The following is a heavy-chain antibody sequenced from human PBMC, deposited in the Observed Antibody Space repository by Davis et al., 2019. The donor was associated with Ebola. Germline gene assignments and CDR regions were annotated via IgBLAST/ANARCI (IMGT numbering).Heavy chain of an antibody. CDR1: GGSVSSGSYY. Sequence: SETLSLTCTVSGGSVSSGSYYWSWIRQPPGKGLEWIGYIYYSGSTNYNPSLKSRVTISVDTSKNQFSLKLSSVTAADTAVYYCASLYCSGGSCHGGMDVWGQGTTVTVSS. D-gene: IGHD2-15*01. V-gene: IGHV4-61*01. J-gene: IGHJ6*02. CDR3: ASLYCSGGSCHGGMDV. CDR2: IYYSGST.